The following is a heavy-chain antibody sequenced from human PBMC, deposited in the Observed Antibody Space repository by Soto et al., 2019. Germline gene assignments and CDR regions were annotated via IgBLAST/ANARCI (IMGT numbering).Heavy chain of an antibody. CDR3: ARALDFWSGYLSD. CDR2: IIPLTETP. D-gene: IGHD3-3*01. J-gene: IGHJ4*02. V-gene: IGHV1-69*13. Sequence: SVKVSCKASGGTFSDYAISWVRQAPGHGLEWVGGIIPLTETPVYAQTVQGRLTITADEVTSAAYMDLQMNSLRADDTAIYYCARALDFWSGYLSDWGQGTLVTVSS. CDR1: GGTFSDYA.